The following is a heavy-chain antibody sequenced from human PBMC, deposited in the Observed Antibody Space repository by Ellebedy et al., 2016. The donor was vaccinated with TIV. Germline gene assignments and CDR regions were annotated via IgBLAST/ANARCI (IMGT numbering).Heavy chain of an antibody. CDR2: INPNSGDT. V-gene: IGHV1-2*06. J-gene: IGHJ4*02. D-gene: IGHD3-22*01. Sequence: ASVKVSCKTSGYSFTAHFLHWVRQAPGQGLEWMGRINPNSGDTTYAQKFLGRVTLTRDTSISTAYMGLSRPRSDDTAIYYCARAYYYDSIAYYFDSWGQGTLVTVSS. CDR3: ARAYYYDSIAYYFDS. CDR1: GYSFTAHF.